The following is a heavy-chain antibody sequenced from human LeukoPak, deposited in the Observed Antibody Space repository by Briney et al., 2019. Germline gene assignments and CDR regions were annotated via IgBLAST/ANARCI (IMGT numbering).Heavy chain of an antibody. Sequence: ASVKVSCKASGYTFTGYYMHWVRQAPGQGLEWMGWINPNSGGTNYAQKFQGRVTMTRDTSISTAYMELSRLRSDDTAVYYCARWRGYSYGIDYWGQGTLVTVSS. CDR3: ARWRGYSYGIDY. CDR1: GYTFTGYY. CDR2: INPNSGGT. J-gene: IGHJ4*02. D-gene: IGHD5-18*01. V-gene: IGHV1-2*02.